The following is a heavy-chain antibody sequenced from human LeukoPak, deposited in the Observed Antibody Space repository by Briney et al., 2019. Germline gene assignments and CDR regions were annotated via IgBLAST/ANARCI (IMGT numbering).Heavy chain of an antibody. D-gene: IGHD5-12*01. CDR2: MSTSGST. CDR1: VGSISSYY. V-gene: IGHV4-4*07. J-gene: IGHJ4*02. Sequence: KTSETLSLTCSVSVGSISSYYWSWIRQPAGKGLEWIGRMSTSGSTNYNPSLKSRVTISVDTSKNQLSLKLSPVTAADTAVYYCARGGQYSGYGTTFEYWGQGTLVTVSS. CDR3: ARGGQYSGYGTTFEY.